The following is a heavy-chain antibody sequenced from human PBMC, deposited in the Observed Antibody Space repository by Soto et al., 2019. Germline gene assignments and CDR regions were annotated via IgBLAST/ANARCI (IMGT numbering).Heavy chain of an antibody. CDR3: ARARVTVVTPEFDY. J-gene: IGHJ4*02. V-gene: IGHV3-30-3*01. D-gene: IGHD2-21*02. Sequence: PGGSLRLSCAASGFTFSSYAMHWVRQAPGKGLEWVAVISYDGSNKYYADSVKGRFTISRDNSKNTLYLQMNSLRAEDTAVYYCARARVTVVTPEFDYWGQGTLVTVSS. CDR2: ISYDGSNK. CDR1: GFTFSSYA.